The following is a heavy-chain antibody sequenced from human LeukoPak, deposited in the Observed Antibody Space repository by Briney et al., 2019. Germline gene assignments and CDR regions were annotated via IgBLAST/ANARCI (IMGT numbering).Heavy chain of an antibody. V-gene: IGHV3-11*01. CDR1: GFTFSDYY. CDR2: ISSSGSTI. J-gene: IGHJ1*01. Sequence: PGGSLRLSCAASGFTFSDYYMSWIRQAPGKGLEWVSYISSSGSTIYYADSVKGRITISRDNAKNSLYLQMNSLRAEDTAVYYCAAGYYVLNSSGYVEYFQHWGQGTLVTVSS. CDR3: AAGYYVLNSSGYVEYFQH. D-gene: IGHD3-22*01.